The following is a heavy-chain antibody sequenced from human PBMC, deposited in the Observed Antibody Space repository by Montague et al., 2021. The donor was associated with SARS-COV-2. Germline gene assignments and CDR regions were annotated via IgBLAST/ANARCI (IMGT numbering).Heavy chain of an antibody. CDR1: GGSTSSSSYY. Sequence: SETLSLTCTVSGGSTSSSSYYWGWIRQPPGEGLEWIGSIYYSGSTYYNPSLKSRVTISVDTSKNQFSLKLSSVTAADTAVYYCARTEIQVWSRRWFDPWGQGTLVTVSS. V-gene: IGHV4-39*01. CDR3: ARTEIQVWSRRWFDP. D-gene: IGHD5-18*01. CDR2: IYYSGST. J-gene: IGHJ5*02.